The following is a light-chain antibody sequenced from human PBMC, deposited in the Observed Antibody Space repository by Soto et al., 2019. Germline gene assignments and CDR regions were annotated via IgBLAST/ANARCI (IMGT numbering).Light chain of an antibody. J-gene: IGKJ1*01. CDR1: QSISSNF. V-gene: IGKV3-20*01. Sequence: EIVLTHSRGTVYLSPGEAVIPSRSPSQSISSNFLAWYQQKRGQAPRLLIHGASNRATGIPDRFSGSGSGTDFTLTITRLEPEDFAVYYCQQYGGSPRTFGQGTKVDIK. CDR2: GAS. CDR3: QQYGGSPRT.